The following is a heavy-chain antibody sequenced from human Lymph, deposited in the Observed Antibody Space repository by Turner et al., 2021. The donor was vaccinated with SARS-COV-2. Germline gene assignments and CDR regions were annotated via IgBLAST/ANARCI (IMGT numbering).Heavy chain of an antibody. J-gene: IGHJ4*02. CDR2: IYSGGGT. D-gene: IGHD4-17*01. V-gene: IGHV3-53*01. Sequence: EVQLVESGGGLIQPGGSLRLSCAASEFTVSSNYMSWVRQAPGKGLEWVSIIYSGGGTYYADSVKGRFTISRDNSKNTLYLQMNSLRAEDTAVYYCARVLPYGDYFDYWGQGTLVTVSS. CDR1: EFTVSSNY. CDR3: ARVLPYGDYFDY.